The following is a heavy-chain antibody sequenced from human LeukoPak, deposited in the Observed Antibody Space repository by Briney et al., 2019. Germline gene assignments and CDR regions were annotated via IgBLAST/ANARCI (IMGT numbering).Heavy chain of an antibody. D-gene: IGHD6-19*01. V-gene: IGHV3-9*01. J-gene: IGHJ6*02. Sequence: GGSLRLSCAASGFTFSSYSMNWVRQAPGKGLEWVSGISWSSVDIDYADSVKGRFTISRDNAKNSLYLQMNSLRVEDTALYYCAKDGAMAGRNYGMVVWGQGTTVTVS. CDR3: AKDGAMAGRNYGMVV. CDR1: GFTFSSYS. CDR2: ISWSSVDI.